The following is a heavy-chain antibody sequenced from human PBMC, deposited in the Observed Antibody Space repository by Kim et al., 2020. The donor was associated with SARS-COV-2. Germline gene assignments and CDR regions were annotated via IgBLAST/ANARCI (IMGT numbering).Heavy chain of an antibody. J-gene: IGHJ4*02. CDR2: IYYTWTT. CDR3: GAYQYEPTYDF. D-gene: IGHD2-2*01. V-gene: IGHV4-39*01. CDR1: GGSISSSRHY. Sequence: SETLSLTCTVSGGSISSSRHYWAWIRQPPGKGLEWIGSIYYTWTTDYNPSLKSRITISLDTSKNEFPLKLNSVTAANTAFYYCGAYQYEPTYDFWGQGT.